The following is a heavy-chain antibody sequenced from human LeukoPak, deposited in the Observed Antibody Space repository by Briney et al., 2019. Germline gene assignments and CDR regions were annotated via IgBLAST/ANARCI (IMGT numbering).Heavy chain of an antibody. V-gene: IGHV4-34*01. CDR2: INHSGST. D-gene: IGHD2-15*01. CDR3: ARGSYLCSGGSCYHYYYYYMDV. Sequence: SETLSLTCAAYGGSFSGYYWSWIRQPPGKGLEWIGEINHSGSTNYNPSLKSRVTISVDTSKNQFSLKLSSVTAADTAVYYCARGSYLCSGGSCYHYYYYYMDVWGKGTTVTVSS. CDR1: GGSFSGYY. J-gene: IGHJ6*03.